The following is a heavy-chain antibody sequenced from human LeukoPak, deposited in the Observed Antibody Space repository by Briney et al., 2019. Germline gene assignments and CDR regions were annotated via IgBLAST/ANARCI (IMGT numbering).Heavy chain of an antibody. D-gene: IGHD2-2*01. J-gene: IGHJ4*02. CDR1: GGTFSSYA. CDR2: IIPIFGTA. CDR3: ARVGTQLLPSGPFDY. Sequence: ASVKVSCKASGGTFSSYAISWVRQAPGQGLEWMGGIIPIFGTANYAQKFQGRVTITTDESTSTAYMELSSLRSEDTAVYYCARVGTQLLPSGPFDYWGQGTLVTVSS. V-gene: IGHV1-69*05.